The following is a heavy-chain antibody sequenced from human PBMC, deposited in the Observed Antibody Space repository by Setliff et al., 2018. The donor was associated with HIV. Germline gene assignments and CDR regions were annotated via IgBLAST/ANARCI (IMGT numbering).Heavy chain of an antibody. V-gene: IGHV4-34*01. CDR2: ISHSGGT. CDR1: GGSFSNFY. CDR3: ARGQEAFPTPHYMDV. J-gene: IGHJ6*04. Sequence: PSETLSLTCAVYGGSFSNFYWTWIRQPPRKGLEWIGEISHSGGTNYNPSLQSRVAISLDTSKSQFSLKLVSVTVVDTAVYYCARGQEAFPTPHYMDVWGEGTTVTVSS. D-gene: IGHD4-17*01.